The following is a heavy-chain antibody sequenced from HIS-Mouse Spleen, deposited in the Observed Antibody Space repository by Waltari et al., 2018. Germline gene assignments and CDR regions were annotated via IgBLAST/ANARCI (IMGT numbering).Heavy chain of an antibody. CDR3: AREIPYSSSWYDWYFDL. D-gene: IGHD6-13*01. Sequence: QLQLQESGPGLVKPSETLSLTCTVPGGSLSSISYYWGWTRQPPGKGLEWIGSIYYSGSTYYNPSLKSRVTISVDTSKNQFSLKLSSVTAADTAVYYCAREIPYSSSWYDWYFDLWGRGTLVTVSS. CDR2: IYYSGST. V-gene: IGHV4-39*07. CDR1: GGSLSSISYY. J-gene: IGHJ2*01.